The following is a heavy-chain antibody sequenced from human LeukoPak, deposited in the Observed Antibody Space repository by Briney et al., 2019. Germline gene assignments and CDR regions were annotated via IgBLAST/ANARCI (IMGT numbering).Heavy chain of an antibody. Sequence: PSETLSLTCTVSGGSISSYYWSWIRQPPGKGLEWIGYIYYSGSTNYDPSLKSRVTISVVTSKNQFSLKLSSVTAADTAVYYCARVVATVVDYWGQGTLVTVSS. CDR1: GGSISSYY. V-gene: IGHV4-59*01. D-gene: IGHD5-12*01. J-gene: IGHJ4*02. CDR2: IYYSGST. CDR3: ARVVATVVDY.